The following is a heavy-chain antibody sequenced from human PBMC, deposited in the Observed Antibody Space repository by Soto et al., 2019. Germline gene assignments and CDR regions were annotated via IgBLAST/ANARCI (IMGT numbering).Heavy chain of an antibody. J-gene: IGHJ6*02. Sequence: GGSMRLSCAASGFTFSSYDMHWVRQRPGKGLEWVSTFGAPGDTHYADSVKGRFTISRENAKNSLYLHMNNLRAGDTAVYYCGRVWAAAINNGMDVWSQGTTVTVSS. CDR1: GFTFSSYD. CDR2: FGAPGDT. D-gene: IGHD3-16*01. CDR3: GRVWAAAINNGMDV. V-gene: IGHV3-13*04.